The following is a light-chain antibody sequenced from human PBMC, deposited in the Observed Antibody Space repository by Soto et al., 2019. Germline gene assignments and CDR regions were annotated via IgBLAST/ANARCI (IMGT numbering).Light chain of an antibody. CDR2: AAS. Sequence: DIRMTQFPSPLSAFVGERVTIISRASQCIRNDLGWYQQNPGKAPKRLIYAASSLQSGVPSRFSGSGSGTEFTLAISSLQPEDSATFYCLQHSTYPLTFGQGTKVEIK. J-gene: IGKJ1*01. CDR1: QCIRND. V-gene: IGKV1-17*01. CDR3: LQHSTYPLT.